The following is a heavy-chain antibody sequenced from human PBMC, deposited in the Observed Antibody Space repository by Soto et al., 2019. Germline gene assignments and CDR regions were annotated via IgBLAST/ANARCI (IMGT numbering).Heavy chain of an antibody. Sequence: PRGSLIISCAAFGLTISVKKYLAWVRQAPGKGLEWVSALYDVDGSFYADSVKGRFTTSSDSSKTTVYLQMNDLRPDDTAVYYCATWHEREHAYDVWGQGTTVTVSS. V-gene: IGHV3-53*01. D-gene: IGHD1-1*01. CDR3: ATWHEREHAYDV. CDR2: LYDVDGS. CDR1: GLTISVKKY. J-gene: IGHJ3*01.